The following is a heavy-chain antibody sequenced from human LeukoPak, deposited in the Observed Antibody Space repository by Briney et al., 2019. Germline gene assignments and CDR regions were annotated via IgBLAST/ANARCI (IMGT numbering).Heavy chain of an antibody. D-gene: IGHD3-16*02. CDR3: ARDLYDYVWGSYRSRWFDP. V-gene: IGHV4-38-2*02. CDR2: IYHSGST. CDR1: GYSISSGYY. Sequence: SETLSLTCTVSGYSISSGYYWGWIRQPPGKGLEWIGSIYHSGSTYYNPSLKSRVTISVDTSKNQFSLKLSSVTAADTAVYYCARDLYDYVWGSYRSRWFDPWGQGTLVTVSS. J-gene: IGHJ5*02.